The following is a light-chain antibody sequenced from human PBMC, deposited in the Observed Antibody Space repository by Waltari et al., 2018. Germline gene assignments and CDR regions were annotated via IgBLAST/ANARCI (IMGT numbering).Light chain of an antibody. Sequence: DIVMTQSPDSLAVSLGERATVHCRSSQSVLYSSNNNNYFTWYQQKPGQPPKLLIYWASTRESGVPDRFSGSGSGTDFTLTISSLQAEDVAVYYCQQYFSAPYTFGQGTKLEIK. V-gene: IGKV4-1*01. J-gene: IGKJ2*01. CDR3: QQYFSAPYT. CDR2: WAS. CDR1: QSVLYSSNNNNY.